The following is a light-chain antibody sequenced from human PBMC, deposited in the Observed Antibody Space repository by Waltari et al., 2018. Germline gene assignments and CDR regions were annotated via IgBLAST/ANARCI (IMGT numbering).Light chain of an antibody. J-gene: IGKJ4*01. CDR3: QQYGSSPPD. V-gene: IGKV3-20*01. CDR2: GAS. Sequence: EIVLTRSPGTLSLSPGERATLSCRASQGVSSTNLAWYQQKPGRPPRLLIYGASSRATGIPDRFSGSGSGTDFTLTISRLEPEDCAVYYCQQYGSSPPDFGGGTKVEIK. CDR1: QGVSSTN.